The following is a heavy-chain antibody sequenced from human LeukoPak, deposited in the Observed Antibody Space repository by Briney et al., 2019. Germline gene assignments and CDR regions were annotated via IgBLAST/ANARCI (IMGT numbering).Heavy chain of an antibody. Sequence: GGSLRLSCVASGFTFSDYAMNWVRQAPGKGLEWVSTFKTNYNQVYYAESVRGRFTISTDNSKSAAYLQMNSLRVEDTALYYCARSVPDYTRFDFWGQGALVTVSS. CDR2: FKTNYNQV. J-gene: IGHJ4*02. CDR1: GFTFSDYA. V-gene: IGHV3-23*05. CDR3: ARSVPDYTRFDF. D-gene: IGHD4-4*01.